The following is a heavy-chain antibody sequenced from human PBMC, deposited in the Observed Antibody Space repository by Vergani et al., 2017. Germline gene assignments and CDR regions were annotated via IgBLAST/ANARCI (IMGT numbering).Heavy chain of an antibody. Sequence: QMQLQESGPGLVKASETLSLTCTVSGDSIISRSYYWGWIRQPPGKGLEWIGSIYNSGNGDSSSSLKSRATISADTSKNQFSLRLTSVTAADTAVYYCASGKYYSDSTSHFRGRYFDVWGRGTLVTVPS. V-gene: IGHV4-39*01. D-gene: IGHD3-16*01. CDR2: IYNSGNG. CDR1: GDSIISRSYY. J-gene: IGHJ2*01. CDR3: ASGKYYSDSTSHFRGRYFDV.